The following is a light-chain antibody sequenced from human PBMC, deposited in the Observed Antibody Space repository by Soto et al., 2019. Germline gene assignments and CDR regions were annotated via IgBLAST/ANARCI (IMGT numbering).Light chain of an antibody. Sequence: QSALTQPASVSGSPGQSITISCTGTSSDVGGYNYVSWYQQHPGKAPKLMIYEVSNRPSGVSNRFSDSKSGNTASLTISGLQAEDEADYYCSSYTSSSLYVFGTGTKLTVL. CDR3: SSYTSSSLYV. CDR2: EVS. V-gene: IGLV2-14*01. J-gene: IGLJ1*01. CDR1: SSDVGGYNY.